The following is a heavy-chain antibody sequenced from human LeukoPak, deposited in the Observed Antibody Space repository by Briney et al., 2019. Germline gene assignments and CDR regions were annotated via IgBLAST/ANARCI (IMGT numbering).Heavy chain of an antibody. Sequence: SVKVSCKASGGTFTSYTISWVRQAPGQGLEWRGGIIPILGIANYAQKFQGRVTITADKSTSPAYMELSSLRSEDTAVYYCARSPLGVVTAPQPYYFDYWGQGTLVTVSS. CDR2: IIPILGIA. D-gene: IGHD2-21*02. J-gene: IGHJ4*02. CDR1: GGTFTSYT. CDR3: ARSPLGVVTAPQPYYFDY. V-gene: IGHV1-69*10.